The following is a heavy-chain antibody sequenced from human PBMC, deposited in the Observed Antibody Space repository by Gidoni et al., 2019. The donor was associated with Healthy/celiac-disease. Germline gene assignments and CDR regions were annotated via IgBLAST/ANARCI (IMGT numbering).Heavy chain of an antibody. V-gene: IGHV4-39*01. CDR3: PGIVGATDAFDI. CDR2: IYYSGST. J-gene: IGHJ3*02. Sequence: QLQLQESGPGLVKTSETLSLTCTVAGGSISSSSYYWGWIRQPPGKGLEWIGSIYYSGSTYYHPSLKSRVTISVDTSKNQFSLKLSSVTAADTAVYYCPGIVGATDAFDIWGQGTMVTVSS. D-gene: IGHD1-26*01. CDR1: GGSISSSSYY.